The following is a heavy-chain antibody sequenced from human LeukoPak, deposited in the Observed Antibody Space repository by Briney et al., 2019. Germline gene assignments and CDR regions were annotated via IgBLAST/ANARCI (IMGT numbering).Heavy chain of an antibody. D-gene: IGHD3-22*01. J-gene: IGHJ4*02. CDR1: GYTFTSYG. V-gene: IGHV1-18*01. CDR3: ARAPTYYYESSGHEVFDY. Sequence: ASVKVSCKASGYTFTSYGISWVRQAPGQGLEWMGWISAYNGNTNYAQKVQGRVTMTRDTSISTAYMELSRLRSDDTAVYYCARAPTYYYESSGHEVFDYWGQGTLVTVSS. CDR2: ISAYNGNT.